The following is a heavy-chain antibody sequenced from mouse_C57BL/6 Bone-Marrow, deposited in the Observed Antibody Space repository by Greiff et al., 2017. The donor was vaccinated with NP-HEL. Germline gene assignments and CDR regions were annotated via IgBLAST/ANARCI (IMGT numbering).Heavy chain of an antibody. Sequence: EVQVVESGGGLVQPGGSLKLSCAASGFTFSDYYMYWVRQTPEKRLEWVAYISNGGGSTYYPDTVKGRFTLSRDNAKNTLYRQMSRRNAEDTAMYYCARRRYGSYAMDYWGQGTSVTVSS. J-gene: IGHJ4*01. CDR3: ARRRYGSYAMDY. CDR1: GFTFSDYY. CDR2: ISNGGGST. D-gene: IGHD2-10*02. V-gene: IGHV5-12*01.